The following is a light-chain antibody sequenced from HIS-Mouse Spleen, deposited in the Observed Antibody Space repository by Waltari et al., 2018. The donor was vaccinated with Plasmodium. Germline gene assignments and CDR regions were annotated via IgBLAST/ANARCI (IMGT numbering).Light chain of an antibody. CDR3: QSADSSGTPNWV. Sequence: SYELTQPPSVSVSPGQTARNTCSGDALPTQSAYWYQQKPGQDPVLVIYKDRERPSGIPERFSGSSSGTTVTLTISGVQAEDEADYYCQSADSSGTPNWVFGGGTKLTVL. CDR2: KDR. CDR1: ALPTQS. J-gene: IGLJ3*02. V-gene: IGLV3-25*03.